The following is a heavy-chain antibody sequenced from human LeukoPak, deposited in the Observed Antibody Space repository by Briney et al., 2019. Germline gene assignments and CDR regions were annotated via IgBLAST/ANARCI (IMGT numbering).Heavy chain of an antibody. V-gene: IGHV4-39*01. CDR2: IYYVGNT. Sequence: SETLSLTCTVSSGSISSSNYFWGWIRQPPGKGLEWIGIIYYVGNTYYNPSLKSRVTISVDTSKNQFSLKLNSVTAADTAVYYCASFYCSGGSCYQYFSYYYMDVWGKGTTVTISS. J-gene: IGHJ6*03. CDR3: ASFYCSGGSCYQYFSYYYMDV. CDR1: SGSISSSNYF. D-gene: IGHD2-15*01.